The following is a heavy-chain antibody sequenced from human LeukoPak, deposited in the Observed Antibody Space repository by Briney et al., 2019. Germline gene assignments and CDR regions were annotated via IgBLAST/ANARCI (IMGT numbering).Heavy chain of an antibody. J-gene: IGHJ4*02. CDR2: IYNSGST. D-gene: IGHD6-13*01. CDR1: GGSISTYY. V-gene: IGHV4-4*07. CDR3: ARSAFLVTAPGLYYFDY. Sequence: PSETLSLTCTVSGGSISTYYWSWIRQPAGKGLEWIGHIYNSGSTNYNPSLKGRVTMSVATSKNQFSLHLSSVTAADTAVYYCARSAFLVTAPGLYYFDYWGQGTLVAVSS.